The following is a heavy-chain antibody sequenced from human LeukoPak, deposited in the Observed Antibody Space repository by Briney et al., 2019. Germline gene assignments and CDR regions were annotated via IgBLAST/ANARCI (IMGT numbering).Heavy chain of an antibody. Sequence: SETLSLTCTVSGGSISSGGYYWSWIRQHPGKGLEWIGYIYYSGSTYYNPSLKSRVTISVDTSENQFSLKLSSVTAADTAVYYCARGQGECSSTSCYAEDYWGQGTLVTVSS. CDR1: GGSISSGGYY. J-gene: IGHJ4*02. CDR3: ARGQGECSSTSCYAEDY. CDR2: IYYSGST. V-gene: IGHV4-31*03. D-gene: IGHD2-2*01.